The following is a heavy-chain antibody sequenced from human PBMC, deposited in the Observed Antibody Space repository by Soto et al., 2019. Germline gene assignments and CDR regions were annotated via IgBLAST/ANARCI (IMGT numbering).Heavy chain of an antibody. CDR2: ISYDGSNK. CDR1: GFTFSSYA. V-gene: IGHV3-30-3*01. J-gene: IGHJ2*01. Sequence: QVQLVESGGGVVQPGRSLRLSCAASGFTFSSYAMHWVRQAPGKGLEWVAVISYDGSNKYYADSVKGRFTISRDNSKNTLYLQMNSLRAEDTAVYYCASPLWRDDYNCGYFDLWGRGTLVTVSS. D-gene: IGHD4-4*01. CDR3: ASPLWRDDYNCGYFDL.